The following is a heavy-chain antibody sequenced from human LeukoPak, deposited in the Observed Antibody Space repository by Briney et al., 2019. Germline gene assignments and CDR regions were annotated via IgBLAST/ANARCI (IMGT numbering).Heavy chain of an antibody. CDR2: IYYSGST. CDR3: AREGRFLEWLLYDY. CDR1: GGSSSSGDYY. V-gene: IGHV4-30-4*01. D-gene: IGHD3-3*01. J-gene: IGHJ4*02. Sequence: SETLSLTCGVSGGSSSSGDYYGGCVRQPPGKGLEWIGYIYYSGSTYYNPSLKSRVTISVDTSKNQFSLKLSSVTAADTAVYYCAREGRFLEWLLYDYWGQGTLVTVSS.